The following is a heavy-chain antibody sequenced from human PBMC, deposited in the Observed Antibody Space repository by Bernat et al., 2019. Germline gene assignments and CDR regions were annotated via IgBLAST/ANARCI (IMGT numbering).Heavy chain of an antibody. D-gene: IGHD3-22*01. Sequence: EVQLVESGGGLVQPGRSLRLSCTASGFTFGDYAMSWFRQAPGKGLEWVGFIRSKAYGGTTEYAASVKGRFTISRDDSKSIAYLQMNSLKTEDTAVYYCTRVTYYYESSGYYFGYWGQGTLVTVSS. CDR2: IRSKAYGGTT. V-gene: IGHV3-49*03. J-gene: IGHJ4*02. CDR1: GFTFGDYA. CDR3: TRVTYYYESSGYYFGY.